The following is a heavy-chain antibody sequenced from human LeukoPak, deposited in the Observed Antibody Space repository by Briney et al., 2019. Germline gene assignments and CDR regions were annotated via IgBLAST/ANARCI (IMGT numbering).Heavy chain of an antibody. V-gene: IGHV3-30*02. J-gene: IGHJ4*02. CDR3: AKEKKYYYDSTGYPGYDY. D-gene: IGHD3-22*01. CDR2: IRYDGSNK. Sequence: PGGSLRLSCAASGFTFSSYWMSWVRQAPGKGLEWVAFIRYDGSNKYYADSVKGRFTISRDNSKNTLYLQMNSLRAEDTAVYYCAKEKKYYYDSTGYPGYDYWGQGTLVTVSS. CDR1: GFTFSSYW.